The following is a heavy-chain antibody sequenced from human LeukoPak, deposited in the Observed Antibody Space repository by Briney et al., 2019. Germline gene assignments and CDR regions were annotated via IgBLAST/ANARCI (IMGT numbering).Heavy chain of an antibody. D-gene: IGHD3-10*01. Sequence: GGSLRLSCAASGFTFDDYTMHWVRHAPGKGLEWVSLISWDGGSTYYADSVKGRFTISRDNSKNSLYLQMNSLRTEDTALYYCARGYGSGSSPLYYYYYYMDVWGKGTTVTVSS. J-gene: IGHJ6*03. CDR2: ISWDGGST. V-gene: IGHV3-43*01. CDR1: GFTFDDYT. CDR3: ARGYGSGSSPLYYYYYYMDV.